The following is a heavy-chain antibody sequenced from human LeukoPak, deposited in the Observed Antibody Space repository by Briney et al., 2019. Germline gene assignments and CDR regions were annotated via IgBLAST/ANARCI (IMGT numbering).Heavy chain of an antibody. V-gene: IGHV4-39*07. CDR3: AREGDGSQGENYWFDP. J-gene: IGHJ5*02. D-gene: IGHD5-24*01. Sequence: SETLSLTCTVSGGSISSSSYYWGWIRQPPGKGLEWIGSIYYSGSTYYNPSLKSRVTISVDTSKNQFSLKLSSVTAADTAVYYCAREGDGSQGENYWFDPWGQGTLVTVSS. CDR1: GGSISSSSYY. CDR2: IYYSGST.